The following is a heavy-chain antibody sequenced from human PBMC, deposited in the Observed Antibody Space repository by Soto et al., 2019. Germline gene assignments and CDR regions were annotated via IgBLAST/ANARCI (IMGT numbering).Heavy chain of an antibody. D-gene: IGHD2-21*02. CDR3: ARDLAYCGGDCYPIDY. V-gene: IGHV1-18*01. J-gene: IGHJ4*02. Sequence: QVQLVQSGAEVKKPGASVKVSCKASGYTFTSNGISWVRQAPGQGLEWMGWISAYNGNTNYAQKLQGRVTMTTDTSTSTTYMELRSLRSDDTAVYYCARDLAYCGGDCYPIDYWGQGTLVTVSS. CDR1: GYTFTSNG. CDR2: ISAYNGNT.